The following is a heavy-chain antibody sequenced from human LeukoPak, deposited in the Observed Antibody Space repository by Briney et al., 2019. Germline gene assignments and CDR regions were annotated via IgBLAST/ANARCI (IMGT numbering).Heavy chain of an antibody. V-gene: IGHV3-48*03. CDR1: GFTFSSYE. CDR2: ISSSGSTI. CDR3: ARDTTLVTLYYFDS. D-gene: IGHD2-21*02. Sequence: GGSLRLSCAASGFTFSSYEMNWVRQAPGKGLEWVSYISSSGSTIYYADSVKGRFSISRDNSKNTVYLQMDGLRAEDTAVYYCARDTTLVTLYYFDSWGQGTLVTVSS. J-gene: IGHJ4*02.